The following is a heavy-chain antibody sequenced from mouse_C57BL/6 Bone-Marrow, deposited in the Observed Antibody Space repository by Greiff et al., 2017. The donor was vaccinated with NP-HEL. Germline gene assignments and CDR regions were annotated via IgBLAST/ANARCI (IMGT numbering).Heavy chain of an antibody. J-gene: IGHJ3*01. D-gene: IGHD1-1*01. Sequence: QVQLLQSGAELVRPGTSVKMSCKASGYTFTNYWIGWAKQRPGHGLEWIGDIYPGGGYTNYNEKFKGKATLTADKSSSTAYMQFSSLTSEDSAIYYCARSGNYYGSSYFAYWGQGTLVTVSA. CDR1: GYTFTNYW. V-gene: IGHV1-63*01. CDR3: ARSGNYYGSSYFAY. CDR2: IYPGGGYT.